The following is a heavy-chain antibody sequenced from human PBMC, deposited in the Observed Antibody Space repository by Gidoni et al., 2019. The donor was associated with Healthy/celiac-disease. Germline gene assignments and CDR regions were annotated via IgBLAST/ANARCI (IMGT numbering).Heavy chain of an antibody. D-gene: IGHD2-21*01. CDR2: IYYSGST. J-gene: IGHJ2*01. V-gene: IGHV4-59*08. Sequence: QLQLQASAGGLVPPSETLSLTCAVSGGPISSYYWSWIRQPPGKGLEWFGYIYYSGSTNYNPSLKSRVTISVDTSKNQFSRKLSSVTAADTAVYYWASFPAEAYYGYFDLWGHGTLVTVSS. CDR3: ASFPAEAYYGYFDL. CDR1: GGPISSYY.